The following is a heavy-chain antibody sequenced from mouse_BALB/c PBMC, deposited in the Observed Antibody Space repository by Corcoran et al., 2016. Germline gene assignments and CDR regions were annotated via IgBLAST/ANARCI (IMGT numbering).Heavy chain of an antibody. V-gene: IGHV8-12*01. Sequence: QVTLKESGPGILQPSQTLSLTCSFSGFSLRTSGMGVSWIRQPSGKGLEWLAHIYCDDDKRYNPSLKSRLTISKDTSRNQVFLKITSVDTADTATYYCARRAGNYAMDYWGQGTSVTVSS. CDR2: IYCDDDK. CDR3: ARRAGNYAMDY. CDR1: GFSLRTSGMG. J-gene: IGHJ4*01. D-gene: IGHD1-1*02.